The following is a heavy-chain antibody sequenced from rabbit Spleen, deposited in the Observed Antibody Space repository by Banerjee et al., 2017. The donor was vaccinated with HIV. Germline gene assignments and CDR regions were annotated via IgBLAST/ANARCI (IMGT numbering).Heavy chain of an antibody. CDR2: IYAGSSGRT. CDR3: ARDTGSSFSSYGMDL. D-gene: IGHD8-1*01. J-gene: IGHJ6*01. Sequence: QSLEESGGDLVKPGASLTLTCTASGFSFSSSYYMCWVRQAPGKGLEWIACIYAGSSGRTYYATWAKGRFTISKASSTTVTLQMTRLTAADTATYFCARDTGSSFSSYGMDLWGQGTLVTVS. CDR1: GFSFSSSYY. V-gene: IGHV1S40*01.